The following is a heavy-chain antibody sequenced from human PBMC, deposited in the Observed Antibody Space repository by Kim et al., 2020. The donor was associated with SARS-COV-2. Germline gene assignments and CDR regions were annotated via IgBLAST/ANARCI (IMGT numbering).Heavy chain of an antibody. Sequence: SETLSLTCTVSGGSISSSSYYWGWIRQPPGKGLEWIGSIYYSGSTYYNPSLKSRVTISVDTSKNQFSLKLSSVTAADTAVYYCARQIAVAGTWAGWFDPWGQGTLVTVSS. J-gene: IGHJ5*02. V-gene: IGHV4-39*01. CDR3: ARQIAVAGTWAGWFDP. D-gene: IGHD6-19*01. CDR1: GGSISSSSYY. CDR2: IYYSGST.